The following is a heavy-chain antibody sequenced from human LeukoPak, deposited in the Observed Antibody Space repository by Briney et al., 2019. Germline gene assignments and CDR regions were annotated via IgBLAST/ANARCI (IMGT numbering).Heavy chain of an antibody. CDR2: IYTSGNT. CDR3: ARSGTLTDYLF. V-gene: IGHV4-4*07. D-gene: IGHD3-9*01. CDR1: GGSISSYY. Sequence: SETLSLTCTVSGGSISSYYWSWIRQPAGKGLEWIGRIYTSGNTNYNPSLQSRVTISVDTSKNQFSLKLSSVTAADTGVNYCARSGTLTDYLFWGQGTLVTVSS. J-gene: IGHJ4*02.